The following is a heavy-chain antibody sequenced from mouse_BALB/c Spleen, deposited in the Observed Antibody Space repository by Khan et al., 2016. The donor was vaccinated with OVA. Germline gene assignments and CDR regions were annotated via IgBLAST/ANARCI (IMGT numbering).Heavy chain of an antibody. CDR1: GYSITSGYG. D-gene: IGHD1-2*01. V-gene: IGHV3-2*02. J-gene: IGHJ2*01. CDR2: KSYSGST. Sequence: EVKLQESGPGLVKPSQSLSLTCTVTGYSITSGYGWNWIRQFPGNKLEWMGYKSYSGSTNYNPSLKSRISVTRDTSKNQSFLQLNSVTTEDTATYYCARTARIKYWGQGTTLTVSS. CDR3: ARTARIKY.